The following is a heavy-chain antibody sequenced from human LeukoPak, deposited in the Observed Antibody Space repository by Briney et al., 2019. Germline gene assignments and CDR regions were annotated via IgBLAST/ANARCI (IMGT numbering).Heavy chain of an antibody. CDR3: ATSSSSELFDY. Sequence: SETLSLTCAVYGGSFSGYYWSWIRQPPGRGLEWIGEINHSGSTNYNPSLKSRVTISVDTSKNQFSLKLSSVTAADTAVYYCATSSSSELFDYWGQGTLVTVSS. CDR2: INHSGST. J-gene: IGHJ4*02. V-gene: IGHV4-34*01. D-gene: IGHD6-13*01. CDR1: GGSFSGYY.